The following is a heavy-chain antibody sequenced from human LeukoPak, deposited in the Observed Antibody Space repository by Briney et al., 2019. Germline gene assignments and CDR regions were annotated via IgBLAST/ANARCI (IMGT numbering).Heavy chain of an antibody. CDR3: ARAFVGATVDY. V-gene: IGHV1-18*01. J-gene: IGHJ4*02. CDR2: ISAYNGNT. Sequence: GSVKVSCKASGYTFTSYGISWVRQAPGQGLERMGWISAYNGNTNYAQKLQGRVTMTTDTSTSTAYMELRSLRSDDTAVYYCARAFVGATVDYWGQGTLVTVSS. D-gene: IGHD1-26*01. CDR1: GYTFTSYG.